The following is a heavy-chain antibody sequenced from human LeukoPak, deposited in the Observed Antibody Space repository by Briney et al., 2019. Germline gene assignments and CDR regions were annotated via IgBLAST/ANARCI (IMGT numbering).Heavy chain of an antibody. V-gene: IGHV1-2*02. Sequence: ASVKVSCKASRYTFTGYYMHWVRQAPGQGLEWMGWTNPNSGGTNYAQKFQGRVTMTRDTSISTAYMELSRLRSDDTAVYYCARDRTTPIQYDAFDIWGQGTMVTVSS. CDR1: RYTFTGYY. CDR2: TNPNSGGT. D-gene: IGHD4-17*01. J-gene: IGHJ3*02. CDR3: ARDRTTPIQYDAFDI.